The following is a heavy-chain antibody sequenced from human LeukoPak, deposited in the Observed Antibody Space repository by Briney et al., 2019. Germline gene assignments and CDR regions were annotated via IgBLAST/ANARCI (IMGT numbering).Heavy chain of an antibody. Sequence: RPSETLSLTCTVSGGSISSSSYYWGWIRQPPGKGLEWIGSIYYSGSTYYNPSLKSRVTISVDTSKNQFSLKLSSVTAADTAVYYCARGPGSGYYYVYLDYWGQGTLVTVSS. V-gene: IGHV4-39*01. CDR3: ARGPGSGYYYVYLDY. CDR2: IYYSGST. D-gene: IGHD3-22*01. CDR1: GGSISSSSYY. J-gene: IGHJ4*02.